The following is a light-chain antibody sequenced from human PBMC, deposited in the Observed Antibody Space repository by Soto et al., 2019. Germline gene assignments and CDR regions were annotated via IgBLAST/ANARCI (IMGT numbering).Light chain of an antibody. CDR3: QQYNSYWT. Sequence: AIQMTQSPSSLSASVGDRVTITCRASQGSRNDLVWYQQKPGKAPKLLIYDASSLESGVPSRFSGSGSGTEFTLTISSLQPDDFATYYCQQYNSYWTFGQGTKVDI. J-gene: IGKJ1*01. V-gene: IGKV1-13*02. CDR2: DAS. CDR1: QGSRND.